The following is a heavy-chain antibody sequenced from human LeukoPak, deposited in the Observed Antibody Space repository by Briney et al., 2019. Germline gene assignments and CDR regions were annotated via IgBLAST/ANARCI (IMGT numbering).Heavy chain of an antibody. D-gene: IGHD2-21*02. CDR1: GFTVSSNY. CDR3: ARVSSGGDCYFDI. CDR2: IYSGGST. J-gene: IGHJ3*02. V-gene: IGHV3-53*01. Sequence: GGSLRLSCAASGFTVSSNYMSWVRQAPGKGLEWVSVIYSGGSTYYADSVKGRFTITRDNSKNTLYLQMNSLRAEDTAVYYCARVSSGGDCYFDIWGQGTMVTVSS.